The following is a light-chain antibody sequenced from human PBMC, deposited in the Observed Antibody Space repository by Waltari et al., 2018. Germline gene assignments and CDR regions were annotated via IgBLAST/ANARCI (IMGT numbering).Light chain of an antibody. Sequence: MVLTQSPATLSLSPGQRATLSCRASQSISINLGWYQQKLGQPPRLLIYDTSNSATGIPDRFSASGFGTDFTLTISSLEPEDFAVYFCQQTSSWPLTFGGGTKVEIK. V-gene: IGKV3-11*01. CDR2: DTS. J-gene: IGKJ4*01. CDR3: QQTSSWPLT. CDR1: QSISIN.